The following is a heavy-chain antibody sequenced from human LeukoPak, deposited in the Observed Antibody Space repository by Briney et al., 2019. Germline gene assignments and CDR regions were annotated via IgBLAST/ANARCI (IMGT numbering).Heavy chain of an antibody. D-gene: IGHD3-10*01. Sequence: SVTVSCKASGGTFSSYAISWVRQAPGQGIEWMGGIIPILGTENYAQNFHVIVTITADKSTSTAYMQLSSLRSEDTAVYYCATTIVRGVIRSVMHVRGKGTTFTVS. CDR3: ATTIVRGVIRSVMHV. CDR2: IIPILGTE. CDR1: GGTFSSYA. V-gene: IGHV1-69*06. J-gene: IGHJ6*04.